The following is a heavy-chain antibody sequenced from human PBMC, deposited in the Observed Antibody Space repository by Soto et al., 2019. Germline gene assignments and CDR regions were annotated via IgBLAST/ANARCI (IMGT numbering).Heavy chain of an antibody. CDR3: ARTFDYYGMDV. Sequence: SETLSLTCAVSGYSIASGYYWAWIRQSPGKGLEWIGSIYHAGSVYYNPSLNSRVAVSLDTSKNHFSLKLTSVTAADTAVYYCARTFDYYGMDVWVQGTTVTVSS. CDR2: IYHAGSV. CDR1: GYSIASGYY. J-gene: IGHJ6*02. V-gene: IGHV4-38-2*01.